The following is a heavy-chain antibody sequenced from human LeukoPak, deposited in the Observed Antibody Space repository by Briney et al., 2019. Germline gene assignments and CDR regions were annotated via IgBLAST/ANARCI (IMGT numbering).Heavy chain of an antibody. D-gene: IGHD6-13*01. V-gene: IGHV3-30*18. CDR3: AKDRNQQHIDY. Sequence: PGGSLRLSCAASGFTFSSYGMPWVRQAPGKGLEWVAVISYDGSNKYYADSVKGRFTISRDNSKNTLYLQMNSLRAEDTAVYYCAKDRNQQHIDYWGQGTLVTVSS. CDR1: GFTFSSYG. CDR2: ISYDGSNK. J-gene: IGHJ4*02.